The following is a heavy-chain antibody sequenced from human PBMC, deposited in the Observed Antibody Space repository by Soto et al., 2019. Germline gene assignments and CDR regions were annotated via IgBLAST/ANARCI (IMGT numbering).Heavy chain of an antibody. CDR3: ARDSVGGGSYYAVFDP. Sequence: SETLSLTCAVYGGFVSSGSYYWSWIRQPPGKGLEWIGDMSHSGGTHYNPSLKSRVTISVDTSKNQFSLKLSSVTAADTAVYYCARDSVGGGSYYAVFDPWGQGTLVTGSS. D-gene: IGHD1-26*01. CDR2: MSHSGGT. V-gene: IGHV4-31*11. CDR1: GGFVSSGSYY. J-gene: IGHJ5*02.